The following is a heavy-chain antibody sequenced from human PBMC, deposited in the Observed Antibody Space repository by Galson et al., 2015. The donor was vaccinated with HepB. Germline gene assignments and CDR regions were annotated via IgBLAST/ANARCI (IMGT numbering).Heavy chain of an antibody. J-gene: IGHJ4*02. CDR3: ARGFLGY. Sequence: SLRLSCAASGFTFSSYSMHWVRQAPGKGLEWVANIKQDGSDKYYVDSVKGRFTISRDNAKNSLYLQMNSLRAEDTAVYYCARGFLGYWGQGTLVTVSS. V-gene: IGHV3-7*01. D-gene: IGHD7-27*01. CDR1: GFTFSSYS. CDR2: IKQDGSDK.